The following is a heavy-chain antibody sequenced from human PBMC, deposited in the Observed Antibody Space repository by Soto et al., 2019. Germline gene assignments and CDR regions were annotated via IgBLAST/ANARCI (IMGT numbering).Heavy chain of an antibody. D-gene: IGHD3-22*01. CDR1: GDRLFSNSAA. CDR2: TYYRSKWYN. Sequence: PSQTLSLTCAISGDRLFSNSAAWNWIRQSPSRGLEWLGRTYYRSKWYNDYAVSVRGRISINPDTPKNQFSLQSNSVTPEDTAVYYCARGGYSYYYDSSGYLGYWGQGTLVTVSS. J-gene: IGHJ4*02. V-gene: IGHV6-1*01. CDR3: ARGGYSYYYDSSGYLGY.